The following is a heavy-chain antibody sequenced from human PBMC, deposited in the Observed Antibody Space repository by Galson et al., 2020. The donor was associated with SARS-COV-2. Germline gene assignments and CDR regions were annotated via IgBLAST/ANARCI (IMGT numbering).Heavy chain of an antibody. CDR1: GGTFSSYV. V-gene: IGHV1-69*06. CDR2: LIPIFGTA. J-gene: IGHJ1*01. D-gene: IGHD2-15*01. Sequence: SGKVSCKASGGTFSSYVINWVRQAPGQGREWMGGLIPIFGTAKFVQKFQGRISIIADTSTSSAYMELNSLKSDDTAVYYCATGPGPHGIVVGVPAINGEYLHYWGPGTLVTVSS. CDR3: ATGPGPHGIVVGVPAINGEYLHY.